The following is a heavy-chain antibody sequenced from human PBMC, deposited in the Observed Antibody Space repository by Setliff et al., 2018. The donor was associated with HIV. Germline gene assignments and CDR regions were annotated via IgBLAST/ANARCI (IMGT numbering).Heavy chain of an antibody. V-gene: IGHV1-69*02. CDR2: IIPILGVP. CDR3: ARSPYGDYGLDY. Sequence: SVKVSCKASGGPFTSSSIGWVRQAPGQGLEWMGRIIPILGVPRYAQKFQGRVTITADKSTSTSYMHLSSLRAEDTAVYFCARSPYGDYGLDYWGQGTLVTVSS. CDR1: GGPFTSSS. J-gene: IGHJ4*02. D-gene: IGHD4-17*01.